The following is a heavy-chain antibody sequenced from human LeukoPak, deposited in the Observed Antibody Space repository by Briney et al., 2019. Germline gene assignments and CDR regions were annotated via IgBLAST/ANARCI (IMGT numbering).Heavy chain of an antibody. Sequence: SETLSLTCTVSGGSISSGDYYWSWIRQPPGKGLEWIGYIYYSGSTYYNPSLKSRVTISVDTSKNQFSLKLSSVTAADTAVYYCALTPRGSSSPFDYWGQGTLVTVSS. J-gene: IGHJ4*02. CDR3: ALTPRGSSSPFDY. CDR1: GGSISSGDYY. V-gene: IGHV4-30-4*01. D-gene: IGHD6-6*01. CDR2: IYYSGST.